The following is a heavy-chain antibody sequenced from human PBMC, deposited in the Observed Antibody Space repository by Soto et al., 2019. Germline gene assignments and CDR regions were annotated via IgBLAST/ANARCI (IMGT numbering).Heavy chain of an antibody. CDR3: ARGGGHNLEY. CDR2: LNNDGSQT. J-gene: IGHJ4*02. V-gene: IGHV3-7*04. D-gene: IGHD1-1*01. Sequence: EVQLAESGGTLVQPGGSLRLSCAVSGFTFSGYWMSWVRQAPGKGLEWVAILNNDGSQTNYVDSVRGRFIISRDNTKNSLYLQMNSLRVEDTAVYFCARGGGHNLEYWGQGALVTVSS. CDR1: GFTFSGYW.